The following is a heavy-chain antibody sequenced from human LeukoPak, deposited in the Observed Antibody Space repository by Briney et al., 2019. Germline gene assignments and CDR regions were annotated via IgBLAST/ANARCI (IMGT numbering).Heavy chain of an antibody. CDR1: GGSISSYY. Sequence: PSETLSLTCTVSGGSISSYYWSWIRQPPGKGLEWIGRIYTSGTTNYNPSLQSRVTMSVDSSKNQFSLKLNSVTAADTAVYYCARGRYCTTTSCTYWYFHLWGRGTLVTVSS. CDR3: ARGRYCTTTSCTYWYFHL. V-gene: IGHV4-4*07. J-gene: IGHJ2*01. D-gene: IGHD2-2*01. CDR2: IYTSGTT.